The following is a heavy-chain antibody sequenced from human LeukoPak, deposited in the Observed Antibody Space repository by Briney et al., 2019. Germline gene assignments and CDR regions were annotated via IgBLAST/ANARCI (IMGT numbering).Heavy chain of an antibody. CDR1: GYTFTTYY. Sequence: GASVKVSCKASGYTFTTYYMHWVRQAPGQGLEWMGWINPDNGATRCPLKFQGRVTMTRDTSITTVYMELSRLTSDDTAVYFCARENDYYEYWGQGTVVTVSS. CDR3: ARENDYYEY. J-gene: IGHJ4*02. CDR2: INPDNGAT. V-gene: IGHV1-2*02.